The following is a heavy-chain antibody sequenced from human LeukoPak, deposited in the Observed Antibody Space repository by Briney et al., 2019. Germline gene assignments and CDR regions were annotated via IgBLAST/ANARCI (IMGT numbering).Heavy chain of an antibody. V-gene: IGHV1-24*01. J-gene: IGHJ3*02. CDR3: ARSDSSSSDTSAFDI. Sequence: ASVKVSCKVSGYTLTELSMHWVRQAPGKGLEWMGGFDPEDGETIYAQKFQGRVTMTEDTSTDTAYMELSSLRSEDTAVYYCARSDSSSSDTSAFDIWGQGTMVTVSS. D-gene: IGHD6-6*01. CDR2: FDPEDGET. CDR1: GYTLTELS.